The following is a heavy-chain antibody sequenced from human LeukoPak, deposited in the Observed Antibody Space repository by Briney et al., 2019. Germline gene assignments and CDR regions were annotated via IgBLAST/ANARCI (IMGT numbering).Heavy chain of an antibody. CDR2: IYPGDSDT. D-gene: IGHD6-19*01. V-gene: IGHV5-51*01. Sequence: GDSVQMPGMGSGSSFARYWIGGVGQLPGKGLEWMGIIYPGDSDTSYSPSFQGQVTISADKSISTAYLQWSSLKASDTAMYYCARQTVAGVHHYYMDVWGKGTTVTVSS. CDR1: GSSFARYW. J-gene: IGHJ6*03. CDR3: ARQTVAGVHHYYMDV.